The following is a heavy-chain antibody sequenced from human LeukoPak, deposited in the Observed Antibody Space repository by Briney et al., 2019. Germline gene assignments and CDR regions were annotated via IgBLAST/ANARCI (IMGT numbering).Heavy chain of an antibody. Sequence: SETLSLNCTVSGGSISSYYWRWLRQRAGQGLEGIGRIYTSGSTNYNPSLKSRVAMSVNTSKNHFSLKLSSVTAADTAVYYCARDAGYRSSWSYYFDYWGQGTLVTVSS. J-gene: IGHJ4*02. V-gene: IGHV4-4*07. CDR2: IYTSGST. CDR3: ARDAGYRSSWSYYFDY. D-gene: IGHD6-13*01. CDR1: GGSISSYY.